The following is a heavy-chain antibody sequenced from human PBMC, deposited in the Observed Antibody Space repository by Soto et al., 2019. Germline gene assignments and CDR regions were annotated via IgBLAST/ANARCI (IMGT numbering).Heavy chain of an antibody. Sequence: SETLSLTSAVDDGSCSGYDWSWIRQPPGKGLEWIGEINHSGSTNYNPSLKSRVTISVDTSKNQFSLKLSSVTAADTAVYYCARGRGPGDDFWSGYLNNWFDPWGQGTLVTVSS. CDR1: DGSCSGYD. J-gene: IGHJ5*02. CDR3: ARGRGPGDDFWSGYLNNWFDP. D-gene: IGHD3-3*01. CDR2: INHSGST. V-gene: IGHV4-34*01.